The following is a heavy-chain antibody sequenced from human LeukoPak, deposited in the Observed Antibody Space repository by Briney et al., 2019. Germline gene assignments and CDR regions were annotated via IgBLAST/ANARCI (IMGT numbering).Heavy chain of an antibody. CDR1: GFTFDDYG. V-gene: IGHV3-20*04. CDR3: ARDHRWGSYRYTVSPFDY. J-gene: IGHJ4*02. Sequence: GGSLRLSCAASGFTFDDYGMSWVRQAPGKGLEWVSGINWNGGSTGYADPVKGRFTISRDNAKNSLYLQMNSLRAEDTVLYYCARDHRWGSYRYTVSPFDYWGQGTLVTVSS. CDR2: INWNGGST. D-gene: IGHD3-16*02.